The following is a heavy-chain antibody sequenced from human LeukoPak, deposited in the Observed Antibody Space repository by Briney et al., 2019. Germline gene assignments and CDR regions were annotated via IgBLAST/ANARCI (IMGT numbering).Heavy chain of an antibody. CDR2: ISAYNGNT. Sequence: GASVKVSCKASGYTFTSYGISWVRQAPGQGLEWMGWISAYNGNTNYAQKLQGRVTMTTDTSTSTAYMELRSLRSDDTAVYYCARGLPQYGSGSSDTYFDHWGQGTLVTVSS. V-gene: IGHV1-18*01. CDR3: ARGLPQYGSGSSDTYFDH. J-gene: IGHJ4*02. CDR1: GYTFTSYG. D-gene: IGHD3-10*01.